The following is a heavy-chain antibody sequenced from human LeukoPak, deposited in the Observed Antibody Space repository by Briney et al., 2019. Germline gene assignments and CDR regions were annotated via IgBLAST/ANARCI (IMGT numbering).Heavy chain of an antibody. CDR3: QSGDYYGSGSYISMDV. CDR1: GYTFTGYY. Sequence: ASVKVSCTASGYTFTGYYMHWVRQAPGQGLEWMGWINPNSGGTNYAQKFQGRVTMTRDTSISTAYMELSRLRSDDTAVYYCQSGDYYGSGSYISMDVWGQGTTVTVSS. J-gene: IGHJ6*02. V-gene: IGHV1-2*02. CDR2: INPNSGGT. D-gene: IGHD3-10*01.